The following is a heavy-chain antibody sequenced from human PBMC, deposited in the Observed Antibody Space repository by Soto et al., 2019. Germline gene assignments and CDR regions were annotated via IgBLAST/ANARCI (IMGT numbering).Heavy chain of an antibody. D-gene: IGHD5-12*01. CDR1: GYTFTSYD. CDR2: MNPNSGNT. V-gene: IGHV1-8*01. J-gene: IGHJ4*02. Sequence: QVQLVQSGAEVKKPGASVKVSCKASGYTFTSYDINWVRQATGQGLEWMGWMNPNSGNTGYAQKFQGRVTMTRNTSISTAYMELSSLRSEDTAVYYCARGQVEMATTTRDFDYWGQGTLVTVSS. CDR3: ARGQVEMATTTRDFDY.